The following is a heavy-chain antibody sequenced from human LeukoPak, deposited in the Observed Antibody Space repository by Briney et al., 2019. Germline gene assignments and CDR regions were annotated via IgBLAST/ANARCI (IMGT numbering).Heavy chain of an antibody. J-gene: IGHJ5*02. V-gene: IGHV3-30*18. CDR2: ISYDGSKK. CDR3: AKDLLENYDFFNWFDP. Sequence: GGSLRLSCAVSGFTFSTYGMHWVRQAPGKGLEWVAVISYDGSKKYYGDSVKGRFTISRDNSMNTLYLQMNSLRAEDTAVYYCAKDLLENYDFFNWFDPWGQGTLVTVSS. D-gene: IGHD3-3*01. CDR1: GFTFSTYG.